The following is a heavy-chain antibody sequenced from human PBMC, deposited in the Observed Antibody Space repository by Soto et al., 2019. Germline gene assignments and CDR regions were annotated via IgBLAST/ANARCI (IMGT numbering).Heavy chain of an antibody. J-gene: IGHJ4*02. V-gene: IGHV1-69*13. CDR2: IIPIFGTA. CDR3: ASPYCSGGSCYSGSFDY. Sequence: SVKVSCKASGGTFSSYSISWVRQAPGQGLEWMGGIIPIFGTANYAQKFQGRVTITADESTSTAYMELSSLRSEDTAVYYCASPYCSGGSCYSGSFDYWGQGTLVTVSS. D-gene: IGHD2-15*01. CDR1: GGTFSSYS.